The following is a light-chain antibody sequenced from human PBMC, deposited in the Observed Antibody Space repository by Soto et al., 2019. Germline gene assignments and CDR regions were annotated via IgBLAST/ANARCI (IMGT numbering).Light chain of an antibody. CDR2: DVS. CDR1: SSDVGGYNY. Sequence: QSVLTQPRSVSGSPGQSVTISCTGTSSDVGGYNYVSWYQQHPGKAPKLMIYDVSEWPSGVPDRFSGSKSGNTASLTISGLQAEDEADYYCCSYAGSYTRVFGGGTKLTVL. CDR3: CSYAGSYTRV. J-gene: IGLJ3*02. V-gene: IGLV2-11*01.